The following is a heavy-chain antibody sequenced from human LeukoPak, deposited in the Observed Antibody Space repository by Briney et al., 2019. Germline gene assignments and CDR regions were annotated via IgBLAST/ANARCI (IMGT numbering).Heavy chain of an antibody. CDR1: GFTFSSYA. CDR2: ISGSGGGT. J-gene: IGHJ4*02. D-gene: IGHD3-9*01. Sequence: GASLRLSCAASGFTFSSYAMNWVRQAPGKGLEWVSTISGSGGGTYYADSVKGRFTISRDNSKNTLYLQMNSLRAEDTAVYYCAKDQQVLRYFDWSMGDYFDYWGQGTLVTVSS. CDR3: AKDQQVLRYFDWSMGDYFDY. V-gene: IGHV3-23*01.